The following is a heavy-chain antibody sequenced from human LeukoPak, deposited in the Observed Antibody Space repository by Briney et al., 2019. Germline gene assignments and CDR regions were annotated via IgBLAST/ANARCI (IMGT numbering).Heavy chain of an antibody. V-gene: IGHV1-18*01. CDR2: ISAYNGNT. Sequence: GASVKVSCKASGYTFTSYGISWVRQAPGQGLEWMGWISAYNGNTNYAQKLQGRVTMTTDTSTSTAYMELRSLRSDDTAVYYCASGVVNDYDGGYYYYGMDVWGQGTTVTVSS. CDR3: ASGVVNDYDGGYYYYGMDV. CDR1: GYTFTSYG. J-gene: IGHJ6*02. D-gene: IGHD3-16*01.